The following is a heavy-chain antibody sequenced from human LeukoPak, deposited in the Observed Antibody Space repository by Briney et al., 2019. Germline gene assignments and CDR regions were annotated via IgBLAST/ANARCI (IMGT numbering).Heavy chain of an antibody. V-gene: IGHV3-30*18. D-gene: IGHD3-3*01. CDR2: ISYDGSNK. CDR3: AKASRGYYDFWSGYYVDYYYGMDV. CDR1: GFTFSSYG. Sequence: PGGSLRLSCAASGFTFSSYGMHWVRQAPGKGLEWVAVISYDGSNKYYADSVKGRFTISRDNPKNTLYLQMNSLRAEDTAVYYCAKASRGYYDFWSGYYVDYYYGMDVWGQGTTVTVSS. J-gene: IGHJ6*02.